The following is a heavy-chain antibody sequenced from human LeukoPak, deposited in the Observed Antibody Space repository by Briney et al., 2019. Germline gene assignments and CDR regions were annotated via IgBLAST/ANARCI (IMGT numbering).Heavy chain of an antibody. CDR3: ATEGSSSWFDMEY. CDR2: INGSGGST. CDR1: GFTFSSYA. Sequence: GGSLRLSCAASGFTFSSYAMSWVRQAPGKGLEWVSAINGSGGSTYYADSVKGRFTISTDNSKNTLYLQMSSLRAEDTVGYYCATEGSSSWFDMEYWGQGALVTVSS. D-gene: IGHD6-13*01. V-gene: IGHV3-23*01. J-gene: IGHJ4*02.